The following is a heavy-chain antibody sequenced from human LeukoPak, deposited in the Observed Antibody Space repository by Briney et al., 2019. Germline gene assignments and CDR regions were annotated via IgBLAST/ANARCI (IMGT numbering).Heavy chain of an antibody. J-gene: IGHJ5*02. Sequence: SETLSLTCTVSGGSISSYYWSWIRQHPGKGLEWIGYIYYSGSTYYNPSLKSRVTISVDTSKNQFSLKLSSVTAADTAVYYCARRSQVDFGVDINWFDPWGQGTLVTVSS. V-gene: IGHV4-59*06. CDR3: ARRSQVDFGVDINWFDP. D-gene: IGHD3-3*01. CDR2: IYYSGST. CDR1: GGSISSYY.